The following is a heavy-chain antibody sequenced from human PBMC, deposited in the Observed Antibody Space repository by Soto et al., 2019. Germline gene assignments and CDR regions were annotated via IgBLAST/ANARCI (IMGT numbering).Heavy chain of an antibody. J-gene: IGHJ3*01. Sequence: SETLSLTCTVSGGSISSYYWSWIRQPPGKGLEWIGYIYYSGSTNYNPSLKSRVTISVDTSKNQFSLKLSSVTAADTAVYYCARVGYYDFWSGSLLGAFDLWGKGTMVTVSS. CDR3: ARVGYYDFWSGSLLGAFDL. CDR1: GGSISSYY. D-gene: IGHD3-3*01. V-gene: IGHV4-59*01. CDR2: IYYSGST.